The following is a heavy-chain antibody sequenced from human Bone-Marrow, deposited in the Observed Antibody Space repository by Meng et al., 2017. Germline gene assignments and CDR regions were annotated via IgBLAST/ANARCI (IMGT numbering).Heavy chain of an antibody. V-gene: IGHV4-34*01. J-gene: IGHJ4*02. Sequence: GQRQQWGAGLLMPSETLSSTCVVSGGSFSDYYWSWGRQPPGKGLEWIGEINHSGSTNYNPSLESRATMSVDTSQNNLSLKLSSVTAADSAVYYCARGPTTMAHDFDYWGQGTLVTVSS. D-gene: IGHD4-11*01. CDR2: INHSGST. CDR3: ARGPTTMAHDFDY. CDR1: GGSFSDYY.